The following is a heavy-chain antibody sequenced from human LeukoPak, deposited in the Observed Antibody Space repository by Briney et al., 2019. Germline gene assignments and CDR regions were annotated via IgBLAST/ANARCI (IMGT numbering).Heavy chain of an antibody. Sequence: AGGSLKLSCATSGFTFNNYNMNWVRQAPGRALEWVSSITSSGTYIFYADSVKGRFTISRDNAKNSLYLQMNSLGPEDTAVYYCARSSSRYCSGGSCYSGVLGYFDYWGQGTLVTVSS. CDR1: GFTFNNYN. CDR2: ITSSGTYI. V-gene: IGHV3-21*01. J-gene: IGHJ4*02. CDR3: ARSSSRYCSGGSCYSGVLGYFDY. D-gene: IGHD2-15*01.